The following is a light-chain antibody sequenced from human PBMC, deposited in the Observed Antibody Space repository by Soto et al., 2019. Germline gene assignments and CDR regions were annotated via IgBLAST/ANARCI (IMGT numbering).Light chain of an antibody. CDR2: AAS. J-gene: IGKJ1*01. CDR1: QSISST. V-gene: IGKV3-20*01. Sequence: IVLSPSATTHSVLPRERATLSCSVSQSISSTLSWYQQKPGQAPRLLNYAASTSASCIPDRFSGSGSGTDFTLTISIREPEDYEVYYYQQYGNATPSTFGQGTKVDIK. CDR3: QQYGNATPST.